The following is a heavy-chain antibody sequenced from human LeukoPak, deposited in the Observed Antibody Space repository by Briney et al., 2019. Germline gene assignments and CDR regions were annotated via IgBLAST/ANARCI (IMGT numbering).Heavy chain of an antibody. J-gene: IGHJ4*02. D-gene: IGHD4-17*01. Sequence: SETLSLTCGVSGGAITNYYWNWIRQAPGKGLEWLGYIYYSGSTNYNPSLKSRVTISVDTSKNQFSLKLSSVTAADTAVYYCARGATVTYSGYWGQGTLVTVSS. CDR2: IYYSGST. V-gene: IGHV4-59*01. CDR1: GGAITNYY. CDR3: ARGATVTYSGY.